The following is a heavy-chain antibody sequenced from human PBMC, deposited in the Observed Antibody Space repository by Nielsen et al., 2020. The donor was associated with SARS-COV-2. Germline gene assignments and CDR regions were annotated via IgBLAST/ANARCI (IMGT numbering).Heavy chain of an antibody. Sequence: SETLSLTCAVSGGSISSGGYSWSWIRQPPGKGLEWIGYIYHSGSTYYNPSLKSRVTISVDTSKNQFSLKLTSVTAADTAVYYCASASTTVIKSAWVYWGQGTLVTVSS. V-gene: IGHV4-30-2*01. J-gene: IGHJ4*02. D-gene: IGHD4-23*01. CDR1: GGSISSGGYS. CDR2: IYHSGST. CDR3: ASASTTVIKSAWVY.